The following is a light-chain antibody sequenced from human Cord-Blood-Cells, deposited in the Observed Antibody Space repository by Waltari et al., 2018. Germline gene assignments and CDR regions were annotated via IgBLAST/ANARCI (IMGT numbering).Light chain of an antibody. CDR1: SSNIGAGYD. CDR3: QSYDSSLSGSV. J-gene: IGLJ3*02. Sequence: QSVLTQPPSLSRAPGQRVTISCTGSSSNIGAGYDVHWYQQLPGTAPKLLIYGNSNRPSGVPDRFSGSKSGTSASLAITGLQAEDEADYYCQSYDSSLSGSVFGGGTKLTVL. CDR2: GNS. V-gene: IGLV1-40*01.